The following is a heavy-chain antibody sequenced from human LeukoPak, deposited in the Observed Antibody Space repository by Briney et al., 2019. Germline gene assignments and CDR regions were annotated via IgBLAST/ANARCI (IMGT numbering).Heavy chain of an antibody. CDR1: GFTFSSYA. Sequence: PGGSLRLSCAASGFTFSSYAMHWVRQAPGKGLEYVSAISSNGGSTYYANSVKGRFTISRDYSKNTLYLQMGSLRAEDMAVYYCARVSVATAFDYWGQGTLVTVSS. CDR2: ISSNGGST. D-gene: IGHD2-15*01. J-gene: IGHJ4*02. V-gene: IGHV3-64*01. CDR3: ARVSVATAFDY.